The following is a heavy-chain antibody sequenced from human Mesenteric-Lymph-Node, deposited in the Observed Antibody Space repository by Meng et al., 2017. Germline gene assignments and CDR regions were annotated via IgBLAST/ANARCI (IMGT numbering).Heavy chain of an antibody. D-gene: IGHD4-17*01. CDR3: ARGGGYGDYESAFDI. CDR1: GGSISSSSYY. CDR2: INHSGST. Sequence: GSLRLSCTVSGGSISSSSYYWGWIRQPPGKGLEWIGEINHSGSTNYNPSLKSRVTISVDTSKNQFSLKLSSVTAADTAVYYCARGGGYGDYESAFDIWGQGTMVTVSS. J-gene: IGHJ3*02. V-gene: IGHV4-39*07.